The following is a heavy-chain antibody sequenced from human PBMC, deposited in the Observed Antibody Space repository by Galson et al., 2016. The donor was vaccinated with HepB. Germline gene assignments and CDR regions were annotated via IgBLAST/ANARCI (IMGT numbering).Heavy chain of an antibody. CDR1: GDSISIRGYY. V-gene: IGHV4-39*02. J-gene: IGHJ4*02. CDR3: ARRTLQPSFDY. CDR2: IYYSGNT. Sequence: ETLSLTCTVSGDSISIRGYYWAWIRQPPGKGLEWIGSIYYSGNTYNSPSLKTRVSMSVDTSKNHFSLELSSVTAADTAVYYCARRTLQPSFDYWGQGTPVSVSS. D-gene: IGHD1-14*01.